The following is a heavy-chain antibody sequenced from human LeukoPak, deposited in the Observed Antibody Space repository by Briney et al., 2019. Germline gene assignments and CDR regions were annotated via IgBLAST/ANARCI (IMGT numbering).Heavy chain of an antibody. V-gene: IGHV4-34*01. CDR3: ARGEWLRSWFAY. Sequence: SETLSLTCAFYGGSFTGYNWSSIRQHLQRRREWIGEINQSGGVNYNPPLTSRVTISVGTSKNQFSLKLSSVTAADTAVYYCARGEWLRSWFAYWGQGTLVTVSS. D-gene: IGHD5-12*01. J-gene: IGHJ4*02. CDR2: INQSGGV. CDR1: GGSFTGYN.